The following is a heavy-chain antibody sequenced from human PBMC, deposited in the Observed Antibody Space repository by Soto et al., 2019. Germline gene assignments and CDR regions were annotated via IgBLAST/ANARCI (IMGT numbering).Heavy chain of an antibody. D-gene: IGHD5-12*01. CDR1: GFTFSDYY. CDR3: ARAERGLGRLQLIDY. J-gene: IGHJ4*02. CDR2: ISSSSSYT. V-gene: IGHV3-11*06. Sequence: PGGSLRLSCAASGFTFSDYYMSWIRQAPGKGLEWVSYISSSSSYTNYADSVKGRFTISRDNAKNSLYLQMNSLRAEDTAVYYCARAERGLGRLQLIDYWGQGTLVTAPQ.